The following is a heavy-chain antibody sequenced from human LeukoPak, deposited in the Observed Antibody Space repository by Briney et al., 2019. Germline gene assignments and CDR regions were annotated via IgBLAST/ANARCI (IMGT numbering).Heavy chain of an antibody. Sequence: GGSLRLSCATSGFTFISYGFNWARRAPGKGLEWISYISSSGSTIQYADSVEGRFTISRDNARNSLFLQMNNLRAEDTAVYYCARVTAVAAPWVYWGQGAQVTVSS. CDR1: GFTFISYG. V-gene: IGHV3-48*04. CDR3: ARVTAVAAPWVY. CDR2: ISSSGSTI. D-gene: IGHD6-19*01. J-gene: IGHJ4*02.